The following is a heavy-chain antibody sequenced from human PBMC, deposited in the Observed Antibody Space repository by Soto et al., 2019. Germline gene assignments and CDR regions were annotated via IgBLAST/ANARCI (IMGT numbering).Heavy chain of an antibody. Sequence: SETLCLTCTVSGGSISSGGYYWSWIRQHPGKGLEWIGYIYYSGSTYYNPSLKSRVTISVDTSKNQFSLKLSSVTAADTAVYYCARDRLYDYIWGSYRHFDYWGQGTLVTVSS. J-gene: IGHJ4*02. V-gene: IGHV4-31*03. CDR3: ARDRLYDYIWGSYRHFDY. D-gene: IGHD3-16*02. CDR1: GGSISSGGYY. CDR2: IYYSGST.